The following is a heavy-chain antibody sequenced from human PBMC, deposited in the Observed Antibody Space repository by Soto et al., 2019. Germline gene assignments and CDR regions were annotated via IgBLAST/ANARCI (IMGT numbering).Heavy chain of an antibody. V-gene: IGHV4-59*08. CDR2: IYYSGST. D-gene: IGHD6-13*01. CDR3: ARLRSPTSIAAAGYYYYYMDV. CDR1: GGSISSYY. J-gene: IGHJ6*03. Sequence: SETLSLICTVSGGSISSYYWSWIRQPPGKGLEWIGYIYYSGSTNYNPSLKSRVTISVDTSKNQFSLKLSSVTAADTAVYYCARLRSPTSIAAAGYYYYYMDVWGKGTTVTVSS.